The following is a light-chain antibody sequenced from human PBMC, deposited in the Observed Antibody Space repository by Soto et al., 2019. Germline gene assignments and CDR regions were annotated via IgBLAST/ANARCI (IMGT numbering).Light chain of an antibody. J-gene: IGKJ4*01. CDR3: QHRSNWLSLT. CDR1: HSVSSY. V-gene: IGKV3-11*01. CDR2: DAS. Sequence: DIVLTQSPATLSLSPGERATLYCGASHSVSSYLAWYQQKPGQAPRLLIYDASNRAADIPARFSASGSGTDFTLTISSLEPEDFAVYYCQHRSNWLSLTFGGGTKVDIK.